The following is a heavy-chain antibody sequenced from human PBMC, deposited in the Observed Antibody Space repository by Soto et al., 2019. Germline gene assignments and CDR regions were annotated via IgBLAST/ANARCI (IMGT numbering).Heavy chain of an antibody. CDR2: INPNSGDT. CDR1: GYTFTSYY. J-gene: IGHJ4*02. D-gene: IGHD2-21*02. Sequence: QAQLVQSGAEVKKPGASVKVSCEASGYTFTSYYMHWVRQAPGQGLEWMGWINPNSGDTKYAQKFRGRVTMTRDTSITTAYMEVKMLTSDDTAVYYCARQLAYCGGDCYTEPVDYWGQGTLVNVSS. V-gene: IGHV1-2*02. CDR3: ARQLAYCGGDCYTEPVDY.